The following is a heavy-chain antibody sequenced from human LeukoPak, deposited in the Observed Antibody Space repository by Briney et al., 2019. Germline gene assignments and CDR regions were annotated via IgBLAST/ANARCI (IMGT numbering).Heavy chain of an antibody. CDR2: ISAYNANT. V-gene: IGHV1-18*04. CDR1: GYTFTGYY. Sequence: ASVRPSCKASGYTFTGYYMHCVRQSPRPGGEWWGWISAYNANTNYAQKLQARVTMTTDTSTSTAYMELRRLRSDDTAVYYCARVASGNAFDIWGQGTIVTVSS. D-gene: IGHD1-14*01. J-gene: IGHJ3*02. CDR3: ARVASGNAFDI.